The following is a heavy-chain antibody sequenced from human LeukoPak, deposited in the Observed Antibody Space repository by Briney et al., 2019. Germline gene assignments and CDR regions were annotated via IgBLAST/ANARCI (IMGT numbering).Heavy chain of an antibody. CDR2: IIPILGIA. Sequence: SVKVSCKASGGTFSSYAISWVRQAPGQGLEWMGRIIPILGIANYAQKFQGRVTITADKSTSTAYMELSSLRSEDTAVYYCASSNFPNRIAVAADDYWGQGTLVTVS. V-gene: IGHV1-69*04. CDR1: GGTFSSYA. D-gene: IGHD6-19*01. J-gene: IGHJ4*02. CDR3: ASSNFPNRIAVAADDY.